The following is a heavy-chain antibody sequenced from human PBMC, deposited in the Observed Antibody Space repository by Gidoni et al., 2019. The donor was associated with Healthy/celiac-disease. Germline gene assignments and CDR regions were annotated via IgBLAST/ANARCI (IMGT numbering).Heavy chain of an antibody. CDR1: GFTCSSYA. CDR2: ISYDGSNK. CDR3: ARDGGPSYFDY. D-gene: IGHD3-16*01. J-gene: IGHJ4*02. Sequence: QVQLVESGGGVVQPGRSLRLSCATSGFTCSSYAMHWVRQAPGKGLECVAVISYDGSNKYYADSVKGRVTISRDNSKNTLYLQMNSLRAEDTAVYYCARDGGPSYFDYWGQGTLVTVSS. V-gene: IGHV3-30*04.